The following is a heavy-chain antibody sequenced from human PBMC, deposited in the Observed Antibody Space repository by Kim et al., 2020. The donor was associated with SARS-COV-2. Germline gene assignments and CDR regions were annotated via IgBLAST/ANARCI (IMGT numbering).Heavy chain of an antibody. V-gene: IGHV4-34*01. Sequence: NTNYNPPLKSRVTISVDTSKNQFSLKLSSVTAADTAVYYCARGTGWYFDLWGRGTLVTVSS. CDR2: NT. CDR3: ARGTGWYFDL. J-gene: IGHJ2*01.